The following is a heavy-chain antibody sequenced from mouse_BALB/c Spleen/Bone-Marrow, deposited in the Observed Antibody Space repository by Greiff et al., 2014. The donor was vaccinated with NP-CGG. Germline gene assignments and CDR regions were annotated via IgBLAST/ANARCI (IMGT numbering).Heavy chain of an antibody. D-gene: IGHD2-1*01. CDR2: INPNNDCS. CDR3: ARGKTYAMDY. J-gene: IGHJ4*01. Sequence: VQLQQSGPELVKPGASVKMSCKASGYTFTSYVMHWVKQKPGQGLEWIGYINPNNDCSKYNEKFKGKATLTSDKSSSTAYMELSSLTSEDSAVYYCARGKTYAMDYWGQGTSVTVSS. CDR1: GYTFTSYV. V-gene: IGHV1-14*01.